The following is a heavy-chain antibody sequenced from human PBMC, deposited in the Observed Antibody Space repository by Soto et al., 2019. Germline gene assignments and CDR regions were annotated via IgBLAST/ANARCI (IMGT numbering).Heavy chain of an antibody. Sequence: EVQLLESGGGLVQPGGSLRLSCAASQFTFSYYAMGWVRQAPGKGLEWVSLISGAGGSTNYADSVKGRFAISRDNSKNTLYLQMNSLSAEDTAVYYCAKGRPPFDLWGRGTLVIVSS. J-gene: IGHJ2*01. CDR2: ISGAGGST. V-gene: IGHV3-23*01. D-gene: IGHD6-6*01. CDR3: AKGRPPFDL. CDR1: QFTFSYYA.